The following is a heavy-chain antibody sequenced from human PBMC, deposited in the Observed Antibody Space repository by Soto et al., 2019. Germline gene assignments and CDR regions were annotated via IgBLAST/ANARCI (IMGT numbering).Heavy chain of an antibody. CDR1: GVTFSNFA. D-gene: IGHD3-10*01. J-gene: IGHJ5*02. CDR3: AKVSWVHHGSEGGNWLDP. CDR2: ISHSGTST. V-gene: IGHV3-23*01. Sequence: EVQLLESGGGLVQPGGSLRLSCGASGVTFSNFAMNWVRQAPGKGLEWVSGISHSGTSTYYADSVKGRFTISRDNSKNTPYLQMNSLRAEDTAVYYCAKVSWVHHGSEGGNWLDPWGQGTLVTVSS.